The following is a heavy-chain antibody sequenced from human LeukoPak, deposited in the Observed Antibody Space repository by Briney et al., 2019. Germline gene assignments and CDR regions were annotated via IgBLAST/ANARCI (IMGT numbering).Heavy chain of an antibody. CDR3: ARVRRYYYGMDV. CDR1: GYTLIDYY. J-gene: IGHJ6*02. Sequence: ASVKVSRKASGYTLIDYYIHWVRQAPGQGLEWMGWMNPNSGDTNSAQSFQGRVTMARETSISTAYMELSRLRFDDTAVYYCARVRRYYYGMDVWGQGTTVTVSS. V-gene: IGHV1-2*02. CDR2: MNPNSGDT.